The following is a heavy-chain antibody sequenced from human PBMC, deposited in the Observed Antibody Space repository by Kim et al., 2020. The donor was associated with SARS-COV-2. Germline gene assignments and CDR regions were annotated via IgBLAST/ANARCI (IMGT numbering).Heavy chain of an antibody. J-gene: IGHJ4*02. V-gene: IGHV4-39*01. Sequence: PSLKSRVTISVDTSKNQFSLKLSSVTAADTAVYYCARHTEGGPYGDYGDYWGQGTLVTVSS. CDR3: ARHTEGGPYGDYGDY. D-gene: IGHD4-17*01.